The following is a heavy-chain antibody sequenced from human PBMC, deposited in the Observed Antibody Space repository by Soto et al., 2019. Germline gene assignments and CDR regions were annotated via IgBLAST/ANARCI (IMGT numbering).Heavy chain of an antibody. Sequence: ASVKVSCKASGYTFTSYYMHWVRQAPGQGLEWMGIINPSGGSTSYAQKFQGRVTMTRDTSTSTVYMELNSLRAEDTAVYYCAKPLASPPYYYYYYGMDVWGQGTTVTVSS. D-gene: IGHD6-6*01. CDR2: INPSGGST. CDR3: AKPLASPPYYYYYYGMDV. J-gene: IGHJ6*02. V-gene: IGHV1-46*01. CDR1: GYTFTSYY.